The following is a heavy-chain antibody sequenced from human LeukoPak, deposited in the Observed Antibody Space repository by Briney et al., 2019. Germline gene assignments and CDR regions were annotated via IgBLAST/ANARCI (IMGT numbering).Heavy chain of an antibody. CDR1: GGSISNYY. CDR3: ARGYGRGGALDY. J-gene: IGHJ4*02. Sequence: SGTLSLTCIVSGGSISNYYWSWIRQPPGKGLESIGYIYYSGTTNYNPSLKSRVTISVDTSRNQFSLKLSSVTAADTAVYYCARGYGRGGALDYWGQGTLVTVSS. V-gene: IGHV4-59*01. D-gene: IGHD5-18*01. CDR2: IYYSGTT.